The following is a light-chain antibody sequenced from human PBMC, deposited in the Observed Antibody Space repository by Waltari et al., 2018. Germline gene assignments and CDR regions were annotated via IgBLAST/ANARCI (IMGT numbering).Light chain of an antibody. CDR2: SNS. CDR3: AAAWDDSLNGPV. V-gene: IGLV1-44*01. J-gene: IGLJ2*01. CDR1: SSNIGSNT. Sequence: QSVLTQPPSASGTPGQRVTISYSGSSSNIGSNTVNWYQLLPGTAPKLLIYSNSQRPSGVPDRFSGSKSGTSASLAISGLQSEDEADYYCAAAWDDSLNGPVFGGGTKLTVL.